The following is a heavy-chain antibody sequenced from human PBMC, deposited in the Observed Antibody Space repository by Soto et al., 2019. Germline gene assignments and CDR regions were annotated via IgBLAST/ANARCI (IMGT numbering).Heavy chain of an antibody. CDR3: ARDPDIAVAEAGY. D-gene: IGHD6-19*01. CDR2: IIPILGIA. CDR1: GGTFSSYT. Sequence: QVQLVQSGAEVKKPGSSVKVSCKASGGTFSSYTISWVRQAPGQGLEWMGRIIPILGIANYAQKFQGRVTITADKSTSTAYMELSSLRSEDTAVYYCARDPDIAVAEAGYWGQGTLVTVSS. J-gene: IGHJ4*02. V-gene: IGHV1-69*08.